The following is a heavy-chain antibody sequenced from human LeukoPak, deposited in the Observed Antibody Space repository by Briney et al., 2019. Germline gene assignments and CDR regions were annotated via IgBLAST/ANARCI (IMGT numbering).Heavy chain of an antibody. Sequence: SVKVSCKASGGTFSSYAISWVRQAPGQGLEWMGGIIPIFGTANYAQKFQGRVTITADESTSTAYMELSSLRSEDTAVYYCARHRGGYDFWSGYLLDYWGQGTLVTVSS. J-gene: IGHJ4*02. CDR1: GGTFSSYA. CDR3: ARHRGGYDFWSGYLLDY. D-gene: IGHD3-3*01. CDR2: IIPIFGTA. V-gene: IGHV1-69*13.